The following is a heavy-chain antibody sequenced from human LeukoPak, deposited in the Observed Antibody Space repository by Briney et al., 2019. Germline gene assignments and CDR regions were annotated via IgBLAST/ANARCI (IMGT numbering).Heavy chain of an antibody. V-gene: IGHV1-69*04. CDR1: GGTFISYT. D-gene: IGHD2-15*01. CDR3: ARDSGVAATRKAFDI. J-gene: IGHJ3*02. CDR2: IIPILGIA. Sequence: GASXKVSCKASGGTFISYTISWVRQAPGQGLEWMGRIIPILGIANYAQKFQGRVTITADKSTSTAYMELSSLRSEDTAVYYCARDSGVAATRKAFDIWGQGTMVTVSS.